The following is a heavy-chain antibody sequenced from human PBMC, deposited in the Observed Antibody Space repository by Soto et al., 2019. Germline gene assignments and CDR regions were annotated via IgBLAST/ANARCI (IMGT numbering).Heavy chain of an antibody. V-gene: IGHV1-8*01. D-gene: IGHD6-13*01. CDR3: AREAAAGTFDY. Sequence: ASVKVSCKASGYTFTSYDINWVRQASGQGLEWMGWMNPNSGNTGYAQKFQGRVTMTRSPSITTAYMELTSPRSDDTAVYYCAREAAAGTFDYWGQGTLVTVSS. CDR1: GYTFTSYD. CDR2: MNPNSGNT. J-gene: IGHJ4*02.